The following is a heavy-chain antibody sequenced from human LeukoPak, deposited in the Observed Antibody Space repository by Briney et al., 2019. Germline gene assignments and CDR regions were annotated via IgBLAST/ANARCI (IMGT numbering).Heavy chain of an antibody. J-gene: IGHJ4*02. D-gene: IGHD3-10*01. CDR2: ISYDGSNK. Sequence: GGSLRLSCAASGFTFSSYAMHWVRQAPGKGQEWVAVISYDGSNKYYADSVKGRFTISRDNSKNTLYLQMNSLRAEDTAVYYCASMVRGPSSPFDYWGQGTLVTVSS. CDR1: GFTFSSYA. V-gene: IGHV3-30-3*01. CDR3: ASMVRGPSSPFDY.